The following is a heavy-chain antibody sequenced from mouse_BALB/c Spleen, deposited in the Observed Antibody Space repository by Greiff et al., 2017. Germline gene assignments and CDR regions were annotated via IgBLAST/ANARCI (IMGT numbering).Heavy chain of an antibody. D-gene: IGHD2-3*01. CDR2: ISYDGSN. Sequence: EVKLQESGPGLVKPSQSLSLTCSVTGYSISSGYYWNWIRQFPGNKLEWMGYISYDGSNNYNPSLKNRISITRDTSKNQFFLKLNSVTTEDTATYYCARGDDGYYDYAMDYWGQGTSVTVSS. CDR1: GYSISSGYY. J-gene: IGHJ4*01. CDR3: ARGDDGYYDYAMDY. V-gene: IGHV3-6*02.